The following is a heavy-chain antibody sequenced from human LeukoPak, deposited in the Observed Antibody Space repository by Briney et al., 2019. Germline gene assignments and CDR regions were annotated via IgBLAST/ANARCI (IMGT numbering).Heavy chain of an antibody. J-gene: IGHJ4*02. D-gene: IGHD4-23*01. CDR3: AKSRLAVVTGGVDY. CDR2: IRYDGSNK. CDR1: GFTFSSYG. Sequence: PGGSLRLSCAASGFTFSSYGMHWVRQAPGKGLEWVAFIRYDGSNKYYADSVKGRFTISRDNSKNTLYLQMNSLRAEDTAVYYCAKSRLAVVTGGVDYWGQGTLVTVSS. V-gene: IGHV3-30*02.